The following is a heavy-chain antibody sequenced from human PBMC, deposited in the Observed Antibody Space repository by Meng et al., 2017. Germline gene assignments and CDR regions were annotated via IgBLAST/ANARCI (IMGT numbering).Heavy chain of an antibody. CDR1: GGSISSSNW. D-gene: IGHD2-15*01. J-gene: IGHJ4*02. Sequence: QGRLEESGHCPGKPSGTLSLTCAVSGGSISSSNWWRWGRQPPGKGLEWIGEIYHSGSTNYNPSLKSRVTISVDKSKNQFSLKLSSVTAADTAVYYCARVVAATTLFLDYWGQGTLVTVSS. CDR2: IYHSGST. CDR3: ARVVAATTLFLDY. V-gene: IGHV4-4*02.